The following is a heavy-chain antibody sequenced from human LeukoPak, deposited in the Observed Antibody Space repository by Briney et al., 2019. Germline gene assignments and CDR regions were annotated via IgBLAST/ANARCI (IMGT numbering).Heavy chain of an antibody. J-gene: IGHJ4*02. D-gene: IGHD7-27*01. CDR1: GYLFTNFY. CDR3: ARGTWGLDY. CDR2: ITPSGGST. V-gene: IGHV1-46*01. Sequence: ASVKVSCKASGYLFTNFYIHWVRQAPGQGLEWIGLITPSGGSTSYAQKFHDRVTMTRDTSTTTVYMEFSSLRSEDTAVYYCARGTWGLDYWGQGTLVTVSS.